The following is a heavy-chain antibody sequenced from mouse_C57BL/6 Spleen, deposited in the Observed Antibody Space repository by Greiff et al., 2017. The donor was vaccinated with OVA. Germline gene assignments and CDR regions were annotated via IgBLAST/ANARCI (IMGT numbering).Heavy chain of an antibody. J-gene: IGHJ4*01. CDR3: ASTLYYAMDY. CDR1: GYTFTSYW. CDR2: IDPSDSYT. V-gene: IGHV1-69*01. Sequence: QVQLQQPGAELVMPGASVKLSCKASGYTFTSYWMHWVKQRPGQGLEWIGEIDPSDSYTNYNQKFKGKSTLTVDKSSSTAYMQLSSLTSEDSAVYYCASTLYYAMDYWGQGTSVTVSS.